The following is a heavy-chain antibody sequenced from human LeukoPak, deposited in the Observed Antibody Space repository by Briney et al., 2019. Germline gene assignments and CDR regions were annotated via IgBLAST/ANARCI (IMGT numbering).Heavy chain of an antibody. CDR3: ARGPFGDFWSGYYRY. CDR1: GYTFTSYD. J-gene: IGHJ4*02. Sequence: ASVKVSCKASGYTFTSYDINWVRQATGQGLEWIGWMNPNSGNTGYAQKFQGRVTMTRNTSISTAYMELSSLRSEDTAVYYCARGPFGDFWSGYYRYWGQGTLVTVSS. CDR2: MNPNSGNT. D-gene: IGHD3-3*01. V-gene: IGHV1-8*01.